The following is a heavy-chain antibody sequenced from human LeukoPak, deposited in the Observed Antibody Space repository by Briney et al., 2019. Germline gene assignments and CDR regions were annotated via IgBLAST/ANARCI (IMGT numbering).Heavy chain of an antibody. V-gene: IGHV5-51*01. CDR2: IFPGDSDT. CDR3: ARQQISAAGTGNWFDP. CDR1: GYSFTSYW. Sequence: GESLKISCKGSGYSFTSYWIGWVRQMPGKGLEWMGIIFPGDSDTRYSPSFQGQVTISADKSISTAYLQWSSPKASDTAMYYCARQQISAAGTGNWFDPWGQGTLVTVSS. D-gene: IGHD6-13*01. J-gene: IGHJ5*02.